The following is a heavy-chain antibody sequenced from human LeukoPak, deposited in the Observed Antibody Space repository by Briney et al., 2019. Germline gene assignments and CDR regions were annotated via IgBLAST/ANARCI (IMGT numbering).Heavy chain of an antibody. CDR1: GFTCASYS. Sequence: GGSLRLSCAASGFTCASYSMYWVRPAPGKGLELVSGVTGGADTTYYADSVKGRVTIFKDNSKNTVYLQMSSLRAEDAAVYYCAKGLSMESRLDLWGQGTLVTVSS. CDR3: AKGLSMESRLDL. V-gene: IGHV3-23*01. J-gene: IGHJ5*02. D-gene: IGHD1-1*01. CDR2: VTGGADTT.